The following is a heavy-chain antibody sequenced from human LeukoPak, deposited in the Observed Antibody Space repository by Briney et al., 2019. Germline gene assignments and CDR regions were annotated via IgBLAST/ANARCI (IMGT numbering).Heavy chain of an antibody. CDR1: GFTFDDYA. D-gene: IGHD3-22*01. V-gene: IGHV3-9*01. J-gene: IGHJ4*02. Sequence: GGSLRLSCAASGFTFDDYAMHWVRQAPGKGLEWVSGISWNSGNIGYADSVTGRFTISRDNAKNSLYLQMNSLRAEDTAVYYCARDNLDYYDSSGYYGLGYWGQGTLVTVSS. CDR2: ISWNSGNI. CDR3: ARDNLDYYDSSGYYGLGY.